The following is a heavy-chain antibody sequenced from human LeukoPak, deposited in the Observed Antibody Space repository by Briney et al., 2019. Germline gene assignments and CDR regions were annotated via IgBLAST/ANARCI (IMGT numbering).Heavy chain of an antibody. CDR3: AKDFRRQQWLILDY. CDR1: GFPFSSYW. Sequence: GGSLRLSCVASGFPFSSYWMTWVRQAPGKGLEWVANIKQDGSKKSYVDSVKGRFTISRDNAKNSLYLQMNSLRAEDTALYYCAKDFRRQQWLILDYWGQGTLVTVSS. CDR2: IKQDGSKK. D-gene: IGHD6-19*01. V-gene: IGHV3-7*03. J-gene: IGHJ4*02.